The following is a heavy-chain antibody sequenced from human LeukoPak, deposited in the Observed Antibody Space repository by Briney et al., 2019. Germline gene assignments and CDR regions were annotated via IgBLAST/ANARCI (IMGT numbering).Heavy chain of an antibody. Sequence: GGSLRLSCAASGFTFSSYRMHWVRQAPGKGLVWVSRINSDGSSTSYADSVKGRFTMSRDNAKNSLYLQMNSLRAEDTAVYYCARNSGGYCSGGSCAYYYYYIDVWGKGTTVTVSS. CDR3: ARNSGGYCSGGSCAYYYYYIDV. J-gene: IGHJ6*03. CDR1: GFTFSSYR. CDR2: INSDGSST. V-gene: IGHV3-74*01. D-gene: IGHD2-15*01.